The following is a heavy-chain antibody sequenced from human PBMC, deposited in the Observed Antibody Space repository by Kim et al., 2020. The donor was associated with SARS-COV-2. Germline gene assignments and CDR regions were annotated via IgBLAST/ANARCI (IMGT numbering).Heavy chain of an antibody. CDR3: AKDPGVYNYFDY. D-gene: IGHD6-13*01. Sequence: YYADSVKGRFTISRDNSKNTLYLQMNSLRAEDTAVYYCAKDPGVYNYFDYWGQGTLVTVSS. V-gene: IGHV3-30*02. J-gene: IGHJ4*02.